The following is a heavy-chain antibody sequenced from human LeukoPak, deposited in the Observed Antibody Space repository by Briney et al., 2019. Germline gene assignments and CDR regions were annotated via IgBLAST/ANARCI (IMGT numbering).Heavy chain of an antibody. D-gene: IGHD4-23*01. J-gene: IGHJ4*02. CDR2: VYYSGST. V-gene: IGHV4-39*07. CDR3: ARSYGGNSPVDY. CDR1: GGSISSSSYY. Sequence: SETLSLTCTVSGGSISSSSYYWGWIRQPPGMGLEWIGSVYYSGSTYYDPSLKSRVTISVDTSKNQFSLKLSSVTAADTAVYYCARSYGGNSPVDYWGQGTLVTVSS.